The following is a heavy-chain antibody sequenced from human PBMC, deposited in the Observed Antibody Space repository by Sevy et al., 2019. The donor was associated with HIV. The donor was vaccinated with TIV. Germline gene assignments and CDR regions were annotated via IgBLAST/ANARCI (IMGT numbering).Heavy chain of an antibody. CDR1: GFTFSSYA. CDR3: AKVLYGGGSQVFHC. Sequence: GGSLRLSCAVSGFTFSSYAMNWVRQAPGKGLEWVSSITSSGENTYSADSVKGRFTISRDNSKNTLFLQMNNLGAEDTAVYYCAKVLYGGGSQVFHCWGQGTLVTVSS. D-gene: IGHD2-15*01. V-gene: IGHV3-23*01. CDR2: ITSSGENT. J-gene: IGHJ4*02.